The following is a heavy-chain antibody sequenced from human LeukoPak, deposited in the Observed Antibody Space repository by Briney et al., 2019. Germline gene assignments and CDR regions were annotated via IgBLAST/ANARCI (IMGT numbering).Heavy chain of an antibody. D-gene: IGHD1-26*01. J-gene: IGHJ4*02. Sequence: SVKVSCKASGGTFSSYAISWVRQAPGQGLEWMGGIIPIFGTANYAQKFQGRVTITTDESTSTAYMELSSLRSEDTAVYYCARGNGGSHTFDYWGQGTLVTVSS. CDR1: GGTFSSYA. CDR3: ARGNGGSHTFDY. CDR2: IIPIFGTA. V-gene: IGHV1-69*05.